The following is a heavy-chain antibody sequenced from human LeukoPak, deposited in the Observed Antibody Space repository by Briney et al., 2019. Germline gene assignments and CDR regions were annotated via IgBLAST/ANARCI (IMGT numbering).Heavy chain of an antibody. CDR1: GGTFSSYA. V-gene: IGHV1-18*01. J-gene: IGHJ6*02. CDR3: ARDDWVRPYGMDV. D-gene: IGHD2-21*01. Sequence: GASVKVSCKASGGTFSSYAISWVRQAPGQGLEWMGWISAYNGNTNYAQKLQGRVTMTTDTSTSTAYMELRSLRSDDTAVYYCARDDWVRPYGMDVWGQGTTVTVSS. CDR2: ISAYNGNT.